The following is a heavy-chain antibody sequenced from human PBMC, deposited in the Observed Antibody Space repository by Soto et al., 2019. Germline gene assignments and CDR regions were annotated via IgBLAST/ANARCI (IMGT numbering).Heavy chain of an antibody. V-gene: IGHV3-30-3*01. Sequence: PGGSLRLSFSDSGFTFSSYAMHWVREAPFKVLEWVAFISYDGSNEYYADSVKGRFTIDRDNSKNTLYLQMNSLRAEDTAVYYCARSSMDAIGLMVYAIITDFQHWGQGTLAPVSS. CDR1: GFTFSSYA. CDR3: ARSSMDAIGLMVYAIITDFQH. D-gene: IGHD2-8*01. CDR2: ISYDGSNE. J-gene: IGHJ1*01.